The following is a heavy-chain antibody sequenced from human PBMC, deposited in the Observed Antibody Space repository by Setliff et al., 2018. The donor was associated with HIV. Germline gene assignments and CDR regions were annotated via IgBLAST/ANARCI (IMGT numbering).Heavy chain of an antibody. J-gene: IGHJ6*03. CDR2: IYTTGIT. CDR3: ARGPRPVDVDYYYMDV. CDR1: GGSISSGSYY. Sequence: PSETLSLTCTVSGGSISSGSYYWSWIRQPAGRGLEWIGRIYTTGITNYIPSLKSRVTISLDTSKNQFSLKLTSVTAADTAVYYCARGPRPVDVDYYYMDVLGKGTTVTVSS. V-gene: IGHV4-61*02.